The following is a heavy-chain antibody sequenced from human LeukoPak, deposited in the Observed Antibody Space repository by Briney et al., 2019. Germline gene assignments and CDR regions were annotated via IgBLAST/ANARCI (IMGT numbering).Heavy chain of an antibody. D-gene: IGHD4-11*01. J-gene: IGHJ4*02. V-gene: IGHV3-48*02. CDR2: ISGSSETI. Sequence: GGSLRLSCAASGFTFSTYSMNWVREAPGKGLEGVSYISGSSETIYYADSVKGRFTISRDNAKNSLYLQMNSLRDEDTAVYYCARTPPTAGLTTIGVGSDYWGQGTLVTVSS. CDR1: GFTFSTYS. CDR3: ARTPPTAGLTTIGVGSDY.